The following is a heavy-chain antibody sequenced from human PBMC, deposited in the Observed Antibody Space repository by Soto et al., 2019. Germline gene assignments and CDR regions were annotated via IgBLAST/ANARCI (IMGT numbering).Heavy chain of an antibody. V-gene: IGHV4-59*01. CDR3: AGSTRAATGAFQGDY. CDR2: IYYGGST. D-gene: IGHD6-13*01. CDR1: GDSISSYY. J-gene: IGHJ4*02. Sequence: SETLSLTCTVSGDSISSYYWTWIRQPPGKGLECIGYIYYGGSTNYNPSLKSRVTISIDTSKNQLSLKLSSVTAADTAVYYCAGSTRAATGAFQGDYWGQGTLVTVSS.